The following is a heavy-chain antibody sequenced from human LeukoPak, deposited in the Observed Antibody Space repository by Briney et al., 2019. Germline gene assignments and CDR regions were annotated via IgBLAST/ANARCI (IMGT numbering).Heavy chain of an antibody. V-gene: IGHV4-59*01. CDR3: ARDRELGY. J-gene: IGHJ4*02. CDR2: IYNSGST. Sequence: GLEWIGYIYNSGSTDYNPSLKNRVTISLDTSKNQFSLKLTSVTAADTAVYYCARDRELGYWGQGILVTVSS. D-gene: IGHD3-10*01.